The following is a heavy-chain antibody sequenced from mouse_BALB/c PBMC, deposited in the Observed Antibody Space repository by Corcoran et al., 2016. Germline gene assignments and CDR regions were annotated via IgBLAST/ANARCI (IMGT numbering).Heavy chain of an antibody. V-gene: IGHV1-7*01. Sequence: QVQLQQSGAELAKPGASVKMSCKASGYTFTSSWMHWVKQRPGQGLEWIGYINPSTGYTEYNQKFKDKATLTADKSSSTAYMQLSSLTSEDSAVYYCARSGRYYFDYWGQGTTLTVSS. CDR1: GYTFTSSW. CDR3: ARSGRYYFDY. D-gene: IGHD3-2*02. J-gene: IGHJ2*01. CDR2: INPSTGYT.